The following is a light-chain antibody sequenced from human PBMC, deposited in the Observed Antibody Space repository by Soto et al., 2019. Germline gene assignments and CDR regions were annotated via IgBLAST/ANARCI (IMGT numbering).Light chain of an antibody. CDR1: QSISSW. J-gene: IGKJ1*01. CDR2: KAS. Sequence: DIQMTQSPSTMSASAGDSVTITCRASQSISSWLAWYQQRPGTAPRLLIYKASTLESGVPSRFAGSGSGTEITLTINNLQPDDFAIYYCQQYDSSSPTFGQGTKVE. CDR3: QQYDSSSPT. V-gene: IGKV1-5*03.